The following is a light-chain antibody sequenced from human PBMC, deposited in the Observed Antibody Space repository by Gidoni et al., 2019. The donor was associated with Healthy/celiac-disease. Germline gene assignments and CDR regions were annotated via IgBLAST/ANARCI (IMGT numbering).Light chain of an antibody. CDR3: QQFNSYPLFT. V-gene: IGKV1-13*02. CDR2: DAS. Sequence: AIQLTQSPSSLSASVGDRVTITCRASQGISSALAWYQQKPGKAPTLLIYDASSLESGVPSRFSGSGSGTDFTLTISSLQPEDFATYYCQQFNSYPLFTFGPGTKVDIK. J-gene: IGKJ3*01. CDR1: QGISSA.